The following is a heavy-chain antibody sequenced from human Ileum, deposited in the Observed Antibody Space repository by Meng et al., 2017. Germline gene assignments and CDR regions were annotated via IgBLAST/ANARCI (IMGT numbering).Heavy chain of an antibody. CDR2: IWYDGSNK. J-gene: IGHJ3*02. Sequence: GGSLRLSCAASGYTFSAYAMHWVRQAPGKGLERVAVIWYDGSNKYYADSVKGRFTISRDNSKNTLYLQMDSPRAEDTAVYYCVRDNRLGMTVPGRPLGDAFDIWGQGTMVTVSS. CDR3: VRDNRLGMTVPGRPLGDAFDI. CDR1: GYTFSAYA. V-gene: IGHV3-33*01. D-gene: IGHD6-19*01.